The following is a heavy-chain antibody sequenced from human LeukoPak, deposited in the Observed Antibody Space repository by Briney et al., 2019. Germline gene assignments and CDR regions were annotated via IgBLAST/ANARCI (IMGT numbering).Heavy chain of an antibody. J-gene: IGHJ4*02. CDR1: GFSFSNYA. V-gene: IGHV3-21*01. CDR2: IINSSYI. D-gene: IGHD1-1*01. Sequence: GGSLRLSCAASGFSFSNYALGWIRQAPGKGLQWVSSIINSSYIYYSDSVKGRFTISRDNTKNSLYLEMDRLSAVDTAVYYCARGALWNAPIYFDYWGQGTLVSVSS. CDR3: ARGALWNAPIYFDY.